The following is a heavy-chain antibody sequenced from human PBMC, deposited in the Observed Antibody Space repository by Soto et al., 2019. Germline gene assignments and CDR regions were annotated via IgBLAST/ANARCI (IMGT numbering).Heavy chain of an antibody. V-gene: IGHV4-39*02. Sequence: QLQLQESGPGLVKPSETLSLTCTVSGDSISSNNYYWGWIRQPPGKGLEWIGRMYHSGNTYHNPSLKSGVTKPVDTSKNRLSLTLTAVTAAHTASYYRAGHRGPSGPNSWGQGTLVMVAS. J-gene: IGHJ4*02. CDR1: GDSISSNNYY. CDR2: MYHSGNT. CDR3: AGHRGPSGPNS. D-gene: IGHD3-10*01.